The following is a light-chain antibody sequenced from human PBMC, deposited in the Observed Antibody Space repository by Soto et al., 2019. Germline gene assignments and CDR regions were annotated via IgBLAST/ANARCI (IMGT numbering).Light chain of an antibody. Sequence: DLPMTQSPSTLSASVGYRVTITCRASQSISSWLAWYQQKPGKAPKLLIYDASRFEGGVPSRFSGSGSGTEFTLTISSLQPDDCATYYCQQYNSYPWTFGQGTKVEIK. V-gene: IGKV1-5*01. CDR2: DAS. CDR1: QSISSW. CDR3: QQYNSYPWT. J-gene: IGKJ1*01.